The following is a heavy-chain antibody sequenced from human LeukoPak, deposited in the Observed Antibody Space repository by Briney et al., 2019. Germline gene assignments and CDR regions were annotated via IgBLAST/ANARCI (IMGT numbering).Heavy chain of an antibody. J-gene: IGHJ4*02. CDR3: AAFSTSDFDY. CDR2: INPSGGST. Sequence: ASVKVSCKASGYTFTSYYMHWVRQAPGQGLEWMGIINPSGGSTSYAQKFQGRVTMTRDTSTSTVYMKLSSLRSEDTAVYYCAAFSTSDFDYWGQGTLVTVSS. V-gene: IGHV1-46*01. CDR1: GYTFTSYY.